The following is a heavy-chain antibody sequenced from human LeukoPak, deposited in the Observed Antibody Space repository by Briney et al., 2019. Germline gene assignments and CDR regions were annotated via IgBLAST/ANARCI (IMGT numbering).Heavy chain of an antibody. D-gene: IGHD4-17*01. V-gene: IGHV4-4*02. CDR1: GGSISSSNW. CDR3: ATSTVTALDFDY. CDR2: IYHSGST. J-gene: IGHJ4*02. Sequence: SETLSLTCAVSGGSISSSNWWSWVRQPPGKGLEWIGEIYHSGSTNYNPSLKSRVTISVDKSKNQFSLKLSSVTAADTAVYYCATSTVTALDFDYWGQGTLVTVSS.